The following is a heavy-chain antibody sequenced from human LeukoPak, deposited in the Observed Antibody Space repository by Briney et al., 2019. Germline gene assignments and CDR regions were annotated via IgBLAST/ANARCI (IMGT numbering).Heavy chain of an antibody. CDR3: VRVWGHSGYDYFPFDY. V-gene: IGHV3-21*01. J-gene: IGHJ4*02. D-gene: IGHD5-12*01. CDR1: GFTSSTYT. Sequence: GGSLRLSCAASGFTSSTYTMNWVRQAPGKELEWVSSINGDGRYIYYADSMKSRFTISRDNAKNSLYLQMNSLRAEDTAMYYCVRVWGHSGYDYFPFDYWGQGTLVTVSS. CDR2: INGDGRYI.